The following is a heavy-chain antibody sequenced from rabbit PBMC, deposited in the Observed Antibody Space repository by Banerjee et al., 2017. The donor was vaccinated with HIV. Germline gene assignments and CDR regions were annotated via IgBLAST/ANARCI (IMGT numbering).Heavy chain of an antibody. V-gene: IGHV1S45*01. Sequence: QEQLEESGGGLVKPEGSLKLSCTVSGFTLSSYVICWVRQAPGKGLEWIACVYTGSSGTTYYASWAKGPFTISKTSSTTVTLQMTSLTAADTATYFCARDLAGVIGWNFDLWGQGTLVTVS. CDR2: VYTGSSGTT. D-gene: IGHD4-1*01. CDR3: ARDLAGVIGWNFDL. J-gene: IGHJ4*01. CDR1: GFTLSSYV.